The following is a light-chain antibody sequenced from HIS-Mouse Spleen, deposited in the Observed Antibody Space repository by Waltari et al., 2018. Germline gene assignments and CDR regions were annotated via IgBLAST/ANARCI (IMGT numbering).Light chain of an antibody. CDR3: QQYYSTPYT. CDR2: WAS. V-gene: IGKV4-1*01. Sequence: DIVMTQSPDSLAVSLGERATINCKSSQSVLYSSNNKNYLAWYQQKPGQPPKLLIYWASTRESGVPDRFSGSGSGTDFTLTISSLQAEDVAVYYCQQYYSTPYTFGQWTKPEIK. CDR1: QSVLYSSNNKNY. J-gene: IGKJ2*01.